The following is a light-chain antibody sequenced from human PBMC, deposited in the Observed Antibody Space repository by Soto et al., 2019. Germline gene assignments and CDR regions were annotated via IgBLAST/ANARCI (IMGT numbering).Light chain of an antibody. J-gene: IGKJ2*01. V-gene: IGKV3-15*01. CDR3: QQYNNWPPAYT. Sequence: EIVMTQSPATLSVSPGERATLSCRASQSVSSNLAWYQQKPGQAPRLLIYGASTRATGIPARFSGSGSGTEFTLTLSSLQSEDFAVYYWQQYNNWPPAYTFGQGTKLEIK. CDR2: GAS. CDR1: QSVSSN.